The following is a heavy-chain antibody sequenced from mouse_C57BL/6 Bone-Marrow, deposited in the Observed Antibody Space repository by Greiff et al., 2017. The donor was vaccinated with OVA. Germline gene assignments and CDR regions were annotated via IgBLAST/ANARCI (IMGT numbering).Heavy chain of an antibody. V-gene: IGHV1-64*01. CDR3: ARAEVYYGSSYGYAMDY. J-gene: IGHJ4*01. Sequence: QVQLQQPGAELVKPGASVKLSCKASGYTFTSYWMHWVKQRPGQGLEWIGMIHPNSGSTNYNEKLKSKATLPVDKSSSTAYMQLSSLTSEDSAVYYSARAEVYYGSSYGYAMDYWGQGTSVTVSS. CDR2: IHPNSGST. D-gene: IGHD1-1*01. CDR1: GYTFTSYW.